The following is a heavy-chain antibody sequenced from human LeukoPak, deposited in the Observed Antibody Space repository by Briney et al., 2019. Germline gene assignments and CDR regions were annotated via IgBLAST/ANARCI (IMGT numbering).Heavy chain of an antibody. D-gene: IGHD2-15*01. Sequence: GGSLRLSCAASGFTFSSYAMSWVRQAPGKGLEWASAISGGGGSTYYADSVKGRFTISRDNSQNTLYLQMNSLRAEDTAVYYCAKGGRYCSSSSCRLDWGQGTLVTVSS. CDR1: GFTFSSYA. CDR2: ISGGGGST. CDR3: AKGGRYCSSSSCRLD. V-gene: IGHV3-23*01. J-gene: IGHJ4*02.